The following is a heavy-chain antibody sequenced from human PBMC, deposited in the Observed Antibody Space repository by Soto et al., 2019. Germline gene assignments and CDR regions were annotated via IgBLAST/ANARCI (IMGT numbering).Heavy chain of an antibody. V-gene: IGHV5-10-1*01. J-gene: IGHJ4*02. Sequence: GESLKISCKGSGYSLTSYWISWVRQMPGKGLEWMGRIDPSDSYTNYSPSFQGHVTISADKSISTAYLQWSSLKASDTAMYYCARLHCSGGSCSYYFDYWGQGTLVTVSS. CDR3: ARLHCSGGSCSYYFDY. CDR2: IDPSDSYT. CDR1: GYSLTSYW. D-gene: IGHD2-15*01.